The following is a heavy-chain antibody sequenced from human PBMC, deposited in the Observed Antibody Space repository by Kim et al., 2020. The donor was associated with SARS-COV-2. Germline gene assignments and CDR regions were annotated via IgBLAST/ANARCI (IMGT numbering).Heavy chain of an antibody. J-gene: IGHJ4*02. V-gene: IGHV3-11*05. D-gene: IGHD6-13*01. CDR3: ARATYSSSWYAYDY. Sequence: ANSVKGHFTTSRDNAKNSLYLQMNSLRAEDTAVYYCARATYSSSWYAYDYWGQGTLVTVSS.